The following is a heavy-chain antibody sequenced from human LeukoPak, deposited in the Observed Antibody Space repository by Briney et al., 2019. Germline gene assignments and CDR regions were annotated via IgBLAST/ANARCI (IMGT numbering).Heavy chain of an antibody. Sequence: SETLSLTCAVSGYSISSGYYWGWIRQPPGKGLEWIGSIYHSGSTYYNPSLKSRVTISVDTSKNQFSLKLSSVTAADTAVYYCARTIHYCSSTSCYTDAFDIWGQGTMVTVSS. D-gene: IGHD2-2*02. V-gene: IGHV4-38-2*01. CDR3: ARTIHYCSSTSCYTDAFDI. CDR1: GYSISSGYY. CDR2: IYHSGST. J-gene: IGHJ3*02.